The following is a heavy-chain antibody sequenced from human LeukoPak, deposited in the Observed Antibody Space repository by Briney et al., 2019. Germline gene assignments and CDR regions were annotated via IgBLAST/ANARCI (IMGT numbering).Heavy chain of an antibody. CDR1: GYTFTGYY. J-gene: IGHJ4*02. D-gene: IGHD3-22*01. Sequence: GASVKVSCKASGYTFTGYYMHWVRQAPGQGLEWMGWINPNSGGTNYAQKFQGWVTMTRDTSISTAYMELSRLRSDDTAVYYCARKGGYYYDSSGYFDYWGQGTLVTVSS. V-gene: IGHV1-2*04. CDR3: ARKGGYYYDSSGYFDY. CDR2: INPNSGGT.